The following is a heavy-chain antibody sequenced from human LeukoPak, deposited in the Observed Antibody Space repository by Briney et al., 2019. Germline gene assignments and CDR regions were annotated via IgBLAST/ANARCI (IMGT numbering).Heavy chain of an antibody. CDR2: IWYDGSNK. D-gene: IGHD1-20*01. CDR3: ARDPSRPAWSNWNPYYFDY. J-gene: IGHJ4*02. V-gene: IGHV3-33*01. CDR1: GFTFSSYG. Sequence: GGSLRLSCAASGFTFSSYGMHWVRQAPGKGLEWVAVIWYDGSNKYYADSVKGRFTISRDNSKNTLYLQMNSLRAEDTAVCYCARDPSRPAWSNWNPYYFDYWGQGTLVTVSS.